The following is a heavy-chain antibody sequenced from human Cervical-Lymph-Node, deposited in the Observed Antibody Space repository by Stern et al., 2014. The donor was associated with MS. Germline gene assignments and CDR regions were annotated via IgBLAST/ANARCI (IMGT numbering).Heavy chain of an antibody. CDR2: ITYEGRTE. D-gene: IGHD6-19*01. CDR1: GFTFSSHG. Sequence: QVQLLESGGGVVKPGASLRLSCVASGFTFSSHGIHWVRQAPGKGLEWVGGITYEGRTENYADSVKGRFTISRDNSRTTLSLQMTSLRPEDTAVYYCARDVYSSGCNAFDIWGQGTMVTVSS. V-gene: IGHV3-30*04. J-gene: IGHJ3*02. CDR3: ARDVYSSGCNAFDI.